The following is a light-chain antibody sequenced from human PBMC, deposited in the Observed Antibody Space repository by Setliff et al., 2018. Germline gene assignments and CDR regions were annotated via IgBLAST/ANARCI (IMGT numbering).Light chain of an antibody. Sequence: SVLTQPPSVSAAPGQKVTISCSGSSSNIGNNYVSWYQQLPGTAPKLLIYDNNKRPSGISDRFSGSKSGTSATLGITGLQTGDEADYYCGTWDSSLSAVVFGGGTKGTVL. CDR2: DNN. CDR3: GTWDSSLSAVV. CDR1: SSNIGNNY. J-gene: IGLJ2*01. V-gene: IGLV1-51*01.